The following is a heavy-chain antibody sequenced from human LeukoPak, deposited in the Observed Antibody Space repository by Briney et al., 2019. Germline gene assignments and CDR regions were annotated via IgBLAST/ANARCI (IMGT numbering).Heavy chain of an antibody. D-gene: IGHD6-19*01. Sequence: GGSLRLSCAASGFTFSSYWMSWVRQAPGKGLEWVANIKQDGSEKYYVDSVKGRFTISRDNAKNSLYLQMNSLRAEDTAVYYCARGRLSRAVAGSGGYYFDYWGQGTLVTVSS. CDR2: IKQDGSEK. V-gene: IGHV3-7*05. CDR3: ARGRLSRAVAGSGGYYFDY. J-gene: IGHJ4*02. CDR1: GFTFSSYW.